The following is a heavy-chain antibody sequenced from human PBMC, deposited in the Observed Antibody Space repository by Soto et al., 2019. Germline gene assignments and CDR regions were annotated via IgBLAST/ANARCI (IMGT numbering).Heavy chain of an antibody. CDR1: GGSISSGGYY. J-gene: IGHJ4*02. Sequence: QVQLQESGPGLVKPSQTLSLTCTVSGGSISSGGYYWSWIRQHPGKGLEWIGYIYYSGSTYYNPSPQSRVTISVDTSKNQFSLKLSSVTSADTAVYYCARAGNIVVVPAAIENWGQGTLVTVSS. V-gene: IGHV4-31*03. CDR2: IYYSGST. D-gene: IGHD2-2*01. CDR3: ARAGNIVVVPAAIEN.